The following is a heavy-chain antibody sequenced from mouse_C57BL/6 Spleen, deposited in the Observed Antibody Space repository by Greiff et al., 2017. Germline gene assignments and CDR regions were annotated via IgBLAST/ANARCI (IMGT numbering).Heavy chain of an antibody. CDR2: INPSSGYT. Sequence: QVQLQQSGAELARPGASVTMSCKASGYTFTSYTMHWVKQRPGQGLEWIGYINPSSGYTKYNQKFKDKATLTADKSSMTAYMQLGGLTSEDAAVYCCARGGLGDYYGSSYGEDYFDCWGQGTTLTVSS. V-gene: IGHV1-4*01. CDR1: GYTFTSYT. D-gene: IGHD1-1*01. CDR3: ARGGLGDYYGSSYGEDYFDC. J-gene: IGHJ2*01.